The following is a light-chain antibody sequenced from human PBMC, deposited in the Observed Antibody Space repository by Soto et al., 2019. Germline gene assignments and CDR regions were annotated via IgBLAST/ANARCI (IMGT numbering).Light chain of an antibody. V-gene: IGKV1-5*01. J-gene: IGKJ2*01. CDR2: DAS. Sequence: DIQMTQSPSTLSASVGDRVTITCRASQSSSSWLAWYQQKPGKAPKLLIYDASSLESGVPSSFRGSGSGTEFTLTISSLQTDEFATYDCQHYNSSSYNFGQGTKLEI. CDR3: QHYNSSSYN. CDR1: QSSSSW.